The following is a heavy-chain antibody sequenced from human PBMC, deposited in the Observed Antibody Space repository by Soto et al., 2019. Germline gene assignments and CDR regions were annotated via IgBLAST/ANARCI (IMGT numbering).Heavy chain of an antibody. D-gene: IGHD3-10*01. V-gene: IGHV1-18*01. CDR3: ARDLDASGSYYTDC. Sequence: GASVKFSCKASGYTFSSIGISWVRQAPGQGLECMGWISPYKGNTHYAQGLQGRVTMTTXTXXSXXXMXLXXLRXDXTAVYYCARDLDASGSYYTDCWGQGTLVTVSS. CDR1: GYTFSSIG. CDR2: ISPYKGNT. J-gene: IGHJ4*02.